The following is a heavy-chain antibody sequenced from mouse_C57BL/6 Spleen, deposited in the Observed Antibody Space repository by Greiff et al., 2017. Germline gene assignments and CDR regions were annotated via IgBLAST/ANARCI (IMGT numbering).Heavy chain of an antibody. D-gene: IGHD1-1*01. Sequence: EVQLQQSGPELVKPGASVKISCKASGYTFTDYYMNWVKQSHGKSLEWIGDINPNNGGTSYNQKFKGKATLTVDKSSSTAYMELRSLTSEDSAVYYCARTHYYGSSLGYWGQGTTLTVSS. V-gene: IGHV1-26*01. CDR2: INPNNGGT. CDR3: ARTHYYGSSLGY. CDR1: GYTFTDYY. J-gene: IGHJ2*01.